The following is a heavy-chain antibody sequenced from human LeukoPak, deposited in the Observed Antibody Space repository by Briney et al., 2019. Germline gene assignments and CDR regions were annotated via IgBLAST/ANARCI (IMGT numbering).Heavy chain of an antibody. Sequence: PGRSLRLSCAASGFTFSGYGMHWVRQAPGKGLEWVAVISYDGSNKYYADSVKGRFTISRDNSKNTLYLQMNSLRAEDTAVYYCAKDEENYYGSGSFDYWGQGTLVTVSS. V-gene: IGHV3-30*18. CDR3: AKDEENYYGSGSFDY. D-gene: IGHD3-10*01. J-gene: IGHJ4*02. CDR1: GFTFSGYG. CDR2: ISYDGSNK.